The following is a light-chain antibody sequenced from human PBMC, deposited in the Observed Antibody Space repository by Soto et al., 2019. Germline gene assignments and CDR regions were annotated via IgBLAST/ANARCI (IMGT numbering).Light chain of an antibody. CDR2: EVS. J-gene: IGLJ1*01. CDR1: SSDVGGYNF. Sequence: QSVLTQPASVSGSPGQSITISCTGTSSDVGGYNFVSWYQQHTGRAPKIMIYEVSNRPSGVSNRFSGSKSGNTASLTIPGLQAEDEADYYCSSYTNTSTHYVFGPGTKVTVL. V-gene: IGLV2-14*01. CDR3: SSYTNTSTHYV.